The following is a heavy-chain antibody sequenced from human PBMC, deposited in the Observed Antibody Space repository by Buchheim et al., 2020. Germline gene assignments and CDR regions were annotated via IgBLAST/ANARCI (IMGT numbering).Heavy chain of an antibody. CDR1: GFTFSSYE. Sequence: EVQLVESGGGLVQPGGSLRLSCAASGFTFSSYEMNWVRQAPGKGLEWVSYISSSGSTIYYADSVKGRFTISRDNAKNSLYLQMNSLRAEDTAVYYCARKTHFVYDFWNGYFGYWGQGTL. D-gene: IGHD3-3*01. CDR2: ISSSGSTI. V-gene: IGHV3-48*03. J-gene: IGHJ4*02. CDR3: ARKTHFVYDFWNGYFGY.